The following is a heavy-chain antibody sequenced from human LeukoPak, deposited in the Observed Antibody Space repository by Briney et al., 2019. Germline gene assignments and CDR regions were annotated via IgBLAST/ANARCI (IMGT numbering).Heavy chain of an antibody. D-gene: IGHD2-15*01. Sequence: GAAVTLSCKSSGYTFTSYGIRWMRHAPGPGNEREGWISAYNGNTNYAQKLQGRVTMTTDTSTSTAYMELRNLRSDGTAVYYCVRASLGYCSGGSRYISPWGQGTLVTVSS. J-gene: IGHJ5*02. CDR2: ISAYNGNT. CDR3: VRASLGYCSGGSRYISP. CDR1: GYTFTSYG. V-gene: IGHV1-18*01.